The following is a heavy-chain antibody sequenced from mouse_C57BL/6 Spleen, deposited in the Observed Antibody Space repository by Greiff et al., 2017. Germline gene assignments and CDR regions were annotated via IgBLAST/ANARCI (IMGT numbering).Heavy chain of an antibody. J-gene: IGHJ4*01. CDR1: GFSLTSYG. CDR3: DRRGYYGSSSLYYYAMDY. V-gene: IGHV2-2*01. CDR2: LWSGGST. D-gene: IGHD1-1*01. Sequence: VKLVESGPGLVQPSQSLSITCTVSGFSLTSYGVHWVRQSPGKGLEWLGVLWSGGSTDYNAAFISRLSISKDNSKSQVFFKMNSLQADDTAIYYCDRRGYYGSSSLYYYAMDYWGQGTSVTVSS.